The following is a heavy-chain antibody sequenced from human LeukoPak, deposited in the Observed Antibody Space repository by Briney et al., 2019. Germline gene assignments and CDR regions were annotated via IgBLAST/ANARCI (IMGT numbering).Heavy chain of an antibody. CDR2: ISSSGSTI. V-gene: IGHV3-11*04. CDR1: GFTFSDYY. J-gene: IGHJ4*02. CDR3: ARGGSNSPYYFDY. Sequence: GGSLRLSCAASGFTFSDYYMSWIRQAPGKGLEWVSYISSSGSTIYYADSVKGRFTISRDNAKNSLYLQMNSLGAEDTAVFYCARGGSNSPYYFDYWGQGTLVTVSS. D-gene: IGHD1-1*01.